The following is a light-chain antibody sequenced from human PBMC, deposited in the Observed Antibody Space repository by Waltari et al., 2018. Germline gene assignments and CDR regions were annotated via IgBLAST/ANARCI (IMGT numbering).Light chain of an antibody. CDR1: SSDVGNYNY. CDR3: CTCADGYAFVI. V-gene: IGLV2-11*01. J-gene: IGLJ2*01. CDR2: DVS. Sequence: QSALTQLRSVSGSPGQSVTISCTGTSSDVGNYNYVSWYQQPPKKAPKLMICDVSERPPGVPVRFSGSKTGNTASLAMSRLRSEGTDYTYCCTCADGYAFVIFGGMTKLTVL.